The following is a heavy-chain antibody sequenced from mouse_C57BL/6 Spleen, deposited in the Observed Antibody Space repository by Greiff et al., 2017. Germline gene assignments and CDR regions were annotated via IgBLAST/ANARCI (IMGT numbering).Heavy chain of an antibody. V-gene: IGHV1-54*01. CDR3: ARRGSGTYFDV. CDR1: GYAFTNYL. J-gene: IGHJ1*03. D-gene: IGHD4-1*01. CDR2: INPGSGGT. Sequence: VQLQESGAELVRPGTSVKVSCKASGYAFTNYLIEWVKQRPGQGLEWIGVINPGSGGTNYNEKFKGKSTLTVDKSSSTAYMQLSSLTSEDSAVYYCARRGSGTYFDVWGTGTTVTVSS.